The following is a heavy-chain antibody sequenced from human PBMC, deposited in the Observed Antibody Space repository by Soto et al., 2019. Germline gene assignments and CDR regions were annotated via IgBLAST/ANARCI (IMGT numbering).Heavy chain of an antibody. J-gene: IGHJ4*02. V-gene: IGHV4-39*02. CDR2: IYYSGST. D-gene: IGHD6-19*01. CDR3: ARERGSGWTFEY. Sequence: PSETLSLTCTVSGGSISSSSYYWGWFRQPPGKGLEWIGSIYYSGSTYYNPSLKSRVTISVDTSKNQFSLKLSSVTAADTAVYYCARERGSGWTFEYWGQGTLVTVS. CDR1: GGSISSSSYY.